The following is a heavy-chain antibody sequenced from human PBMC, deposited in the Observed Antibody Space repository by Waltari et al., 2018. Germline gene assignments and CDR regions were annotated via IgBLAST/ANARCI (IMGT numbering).Heavy chain of an antibody. CDR1: GGPISSSSYY. D-gene: IGHD3-10*01. J-gene: IGHJ1*01. Sequence: QLQLQESGPGLVKPSETLSLTCTVPGGPISSSSYYWGWIRQPPGQGLAWIGSIYYSGSTYYNPSLKSRVTISVDTSKNQFSLKLSSVTAADTAVYYCARGSLWFGELFPAEYFQHWGQGTLVTVSS. V-gene: IGHV4-39*07. CDR3: ARGSLWFGELFPAEYFQH. CDR2: IYYSGST.